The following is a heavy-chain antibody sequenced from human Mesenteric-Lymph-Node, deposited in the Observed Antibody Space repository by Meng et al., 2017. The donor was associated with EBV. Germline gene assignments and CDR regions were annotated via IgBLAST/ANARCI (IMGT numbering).Heavy chain of an antibody. CDR3: AGHVGRGGDY. J-gene: IGHJ4*02. D-gene: IGHD3-10*01. V-gene: IGHV4-34*01. Sequence: QVELQKWGEGLLKPSETLSLTCAVYGGSFSDYYWSWIRQPPGKGLEWIGEINHSGNTHNNPSLKSRVSMSVDTSKNQFSLKLDSVTAADTAMYYCAGHVGRGGDYWDQGALVAASS. CDR1: GGSFSDYY. CDR2: INHSGNT.